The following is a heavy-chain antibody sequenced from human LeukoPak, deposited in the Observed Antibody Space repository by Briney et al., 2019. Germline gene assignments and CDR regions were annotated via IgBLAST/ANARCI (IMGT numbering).Heavy chain of an antibody. CDR3: ATRGDLSWFGALRH. J-gene: IGHJ4*02. D-gene: IGHD3-16*02. CDR1: GFTFSNYW. V-gene: IGHV3-7*01. Sequence: PWGSLRLSCVVSGFTFSNYWMDWVRQAPGKGLEWVAFVGQDGRETNYAGSVKGRFTISRDNAKSSLYLQMNNLRVEDTAVYYCATRGDLSWFGALRHWSQGTVVTVSS. CDR2: VGQDGRET.